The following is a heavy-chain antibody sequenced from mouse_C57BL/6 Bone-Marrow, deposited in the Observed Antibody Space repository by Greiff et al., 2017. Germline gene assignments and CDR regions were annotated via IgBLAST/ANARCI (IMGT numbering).Heavy chain of an antibody. J-gene: IGHJ2*01. Sequence: QVQLQQPGAELVKPGASVKLSCKASGYTFTSYWMHWVKQRPGQGLEWIGMIHPNSGSTNYNEKFKSKATLTVDKSSSTAYMQLSSLTSEDSAVYYCARDYDGYHDFDYWGQGTTLTVSS. CDR3: ARDYDGYHDFDY. V-gene: IGHV1-64*01. CDR1: GYTFTSYW. D-gene: IGHD2-3*01. CDR2: IHPNSGST.